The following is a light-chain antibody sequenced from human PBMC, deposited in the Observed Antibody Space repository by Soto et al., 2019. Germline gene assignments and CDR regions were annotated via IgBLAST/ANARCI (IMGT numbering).Light chain of an antibody. CDR1: SSDVGAYNY. Sequence: QSVLTQPASVSGSPGQSITISCTGTSSDVGAYNYVSWYQQQSGKAPKLLIHEVSSRPAGVSDRFSGSKSGNTASLTISGLQAGDEADYYCSAFATSRAYVFGIGTKV. V-gene: IGLV2-14*01. CDR2: EVS. J-gene: IGLJ1*01. CDR3: SAFATSRAYV.